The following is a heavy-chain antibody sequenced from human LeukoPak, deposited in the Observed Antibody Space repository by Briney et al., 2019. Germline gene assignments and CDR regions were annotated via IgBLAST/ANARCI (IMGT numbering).Heavy chain of an antibody. CDR2: IKREGSEK. CDR1: GFMFSNYW. Sequence: GGSLRLSCAASGFMFSNYWMTWVRQAPGKGLEWVANIKREGSEKHYVESVKGRLTISRDNAKNLLYLQMNSLRAEDTAVYYCARLPADDSVFDHWGQGTLATVSS. D-gene: IGHD2-15*01. CDR3: ARLPADDSVFDH. V-gene: IGHV3-7*01. J-gene: IGHJ4*02.